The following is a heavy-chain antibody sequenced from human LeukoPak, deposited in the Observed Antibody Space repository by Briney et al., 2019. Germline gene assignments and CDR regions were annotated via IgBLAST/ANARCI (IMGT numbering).Heavy chain of an antibody. CDR1: GFMFNTYA. CDR3: ARDQNAIVVVTAIDY. D-gene: IGHD2-21*02. CDR2: ISDDGSNK. V-gene: IGHV3-30-3*01. Sequence: GGSLRLSCAASGFMFNTYAMHWVRQAPGKGLEWVAAISDDGSNKYYADSVKGRFTISRDNSKITLYLQMNSLRAEDTAVYYCARDQNAIVVVTAIDYWGQETLVTVSS. J-gene: IGHJ4*02.